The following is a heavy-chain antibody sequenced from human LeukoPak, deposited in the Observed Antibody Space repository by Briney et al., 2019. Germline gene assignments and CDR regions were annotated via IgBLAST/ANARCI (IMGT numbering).Heavy chain of an antibody. CDR2: ISVRSNYI. CDR1: GYTFSSYS. V-gene: IGHV3-21*01. J-gene: IGHJ4*02. Sequence: GGSLRLSCAASGYTFSSYSINWVRQAPGKGLEWVSSISVRSNYIYYADSVRGRFRISRDDARDSLYLQMNSLRAEDTAVYYCVRLRRNSDTSGFYYYYDFWGQGTLVTVSS. CDR3: VRLRRNSDTSGFYYYYDF. D-gene: IGHD3-22*01.